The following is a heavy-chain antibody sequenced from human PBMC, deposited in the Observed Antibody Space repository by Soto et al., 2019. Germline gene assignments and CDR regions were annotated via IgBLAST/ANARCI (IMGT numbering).Heavy chain of an antibody. V-gene: IGHV4-59*01. CDR2: VYYTGST. D-gene: IGHD6-6*01. CDR1: GCFIHRFY. J-gene: IGHJ5*02. Sequence: PETLSHTNTVSGCFIHRFYWIRIRQPPGTNKQWIGYVYYTGSTIYNPSLESRVTMSVDPSKNQFSLKLRSVNAADTAVYYCAKSLPTLVDGFRPDAWGQG. CDR3: AKSLPTLVDGFRPDA.